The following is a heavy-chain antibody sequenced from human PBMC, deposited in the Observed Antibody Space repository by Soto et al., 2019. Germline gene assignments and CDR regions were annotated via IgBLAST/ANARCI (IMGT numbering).Heavy chain of an antibody. D-gene: IGHD2-21*02. CDR3: MKEGINRRTDFDY. V-gene: IGHV3-30*18. CDR1: GFTFSNYG. CDR2: ISYDESNK. Sequence: GGSLRLSCAASGFTFSNYGMHWVRQAPGKGLEWVAVISYDESNKYYADSVKGRFTISRDNSKNTLFLQMNSLTAEDTAVYYCMKEGINRRTDFDYWGQGTLVTVSS. J-gene: IGHJ4*02.